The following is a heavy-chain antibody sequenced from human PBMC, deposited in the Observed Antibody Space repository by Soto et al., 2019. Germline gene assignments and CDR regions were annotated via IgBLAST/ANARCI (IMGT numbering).Heavy chain of an antibody. CDR2: ISSSGSTI. CDR1: GFTFSSYE. V-gene: IGHV3-48*03. Sequence: WGSLRLSCAASGFTFSSYEMNWVRQAPGKGLEWVSYISSSGSTIYYADSVKGRFTISRDNAKNSLYLQMNSLRAEDTAVYYCARSVAARTPFDYWGQGTLVTVSS. D-gene: IGHD6-6*01. J-gene: IGHJ4*02. CDR3: ARSVAARTPFDY.